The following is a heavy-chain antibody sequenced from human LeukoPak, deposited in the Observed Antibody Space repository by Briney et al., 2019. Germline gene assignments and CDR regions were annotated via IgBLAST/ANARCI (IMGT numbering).Heavy chain of an antibody. Sequence: SETLSLTCTVSGGSISSGSYYWSWIRQPPGKGLEWIGYIYYSGSTNYNPSLKSRVTISVDTSKNQFSLKLSSVTAADTAVYYCARQMGRRLQPLDYWGQGTLVTVSS. CDR1: GGSISSGSYY. J-gene: IGHJ4*02. V-gene: IGHV4-61*01. CDR3: ARQMGRRLQPLDY. CDR2: IYYSGST. D-gene: IGHD5-24*01.